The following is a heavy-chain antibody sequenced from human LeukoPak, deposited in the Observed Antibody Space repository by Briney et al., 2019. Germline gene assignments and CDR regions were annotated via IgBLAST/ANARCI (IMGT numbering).Heavy chain of an antibody. CDR3: ARENARYSYGYPGWFDP. D-gene: IGHD5-18*01. Sequence: ASVKVSCKASGYTFTSYYMHWVRQAPGQGLEWMGIINPSGGSTSYAQKFQGWVTMTRDTSISTAYMELSRLRSDDTAVYYCARENARYSYGYPGWFDPWGQGTLVTVSS. CDR2: INPSGGST. V-gene: IGHV1-2*04. CDR1: GYTFTSYY. J-gene: IGHJ5*02.